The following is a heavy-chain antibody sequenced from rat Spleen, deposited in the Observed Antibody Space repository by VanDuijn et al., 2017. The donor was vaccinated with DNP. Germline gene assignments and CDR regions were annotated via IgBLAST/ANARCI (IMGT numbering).Heavy chain of an antibody. D-gene: IGHD1-11*01. CDR3: TRKRLRRVSYYFDY. J-gene: IGHJ2*01. CDR2: ISSDDGTT. CDR1: GFTFNDYY. V-gene: IGHV5-20*01. Sequence: EVQLVKSGGGLVQPGRSLKLSCAVSGFTFNDYYMAWVRQAPAKGLEWVAYISSDDGTTYYRDSVKGRFTISRDNAKRTLYLQMDSLRSEDTATYYCTRKRLRRVSYYFDYWGQGVMVTVSS.